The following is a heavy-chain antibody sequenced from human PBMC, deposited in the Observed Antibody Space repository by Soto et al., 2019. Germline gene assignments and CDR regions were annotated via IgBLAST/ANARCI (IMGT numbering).Heavy chain of an antibody. CDR3: ARYYYDSSGFGYYYYGMDV. V-gene: IGHV1-18*04. J-gene: IGHJ6*02. CDR1: GYTFTSYG. Sequence: QVQLVQSGAEVKKPGASVKVSCKASGYTFTSYGISWVRQAPGQVLEWMGWISAYNGNTNYAQKLQGRVTMTTDTSTSTAYMELRSLRSDDTAVYYCARYYYDSSGFGYYYYGMDVWGQGTTVTVSS. D-gene: IGHD3-22*01. CDR2: ISAYNGNT.